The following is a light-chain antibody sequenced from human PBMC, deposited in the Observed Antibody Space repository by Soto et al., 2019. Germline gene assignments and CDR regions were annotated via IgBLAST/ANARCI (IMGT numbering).Light chain of an antibody. CDR2: AAS. J-gene: IGKJ2*01. CDR3: QQSYSST. V-gene: IGKV1-39*01. CDR1: QSISSY. Sequence: DLQMTQSPSSLSASVGDRVTITCRASQSISSYLNWYQQKPGKAPKLLIYAASSLQSGVPSRFSGSGSGTDFTLTISSLQPEDFATYYCQQSYSSTFGQGTKLEIK.